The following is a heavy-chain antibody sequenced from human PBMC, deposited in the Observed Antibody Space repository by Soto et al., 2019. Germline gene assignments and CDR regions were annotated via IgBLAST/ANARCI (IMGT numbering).Heavy chain of an antibody. CDR1: GYTFTSYG. J-gene: IGHJ4*02. CDR3: ARAIPVPTNSASHWQLWVY. CDR2: ISAYNGNT. Sequence: VSVKVSCKASGYTFTSYGISWVRQAPGQGLEWMGWISAYNGNTNYAQKLLGRVTMTTDTSTSTAYMELRSLRSDDTAVYYCARAIPVPTNSASHWQLWVYWGQGTLVTVSS. V-gene: IGHV1-18*01. D-gene: IGHD1-26*01.